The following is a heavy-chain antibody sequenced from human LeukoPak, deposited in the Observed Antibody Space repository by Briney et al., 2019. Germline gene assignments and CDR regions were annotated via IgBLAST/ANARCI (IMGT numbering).Heavy chain of an antibody. V-gene: IGHV3-23*01. CDR2: ISGSGGST. D-gene: IGHD3-9*01. CDR3: AKDNSAGYQPDY. J-gene: IGHJ4*02. CDR1: GFTFNSYA. Sequence: GGSLRLSCAASGFTFNSYAMSWVRQAPGKGLEWVSAISGSGGSTYYADSVKGRFTISRDNSKNTLYLQMNSLRAEDTAVYYCAKDNSAGYQPDYWGQGTLVTVSS.